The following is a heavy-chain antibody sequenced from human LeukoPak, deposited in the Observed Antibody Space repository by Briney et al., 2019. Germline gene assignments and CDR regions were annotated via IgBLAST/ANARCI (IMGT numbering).Heavy chain of an antibody. CDR1: GGSFSGYY. J-gene: IGHJ4*02. Sequence: SETLSLTCAVYGGSFSGYYWSWIRQPPGKGLEWIGEINHSESTNYNPSLKSRVTMSVDTSKNQFSLKLSSVTAADTAVYYCARGRYPRLFAEKYFDYWGPGTLVTVSS. D-gene: IGHD3-16*02. V-gene: IGHV4-34*01. CDR3: ARGRYPRLFAEKYFDY. CDR2: INHSEST.